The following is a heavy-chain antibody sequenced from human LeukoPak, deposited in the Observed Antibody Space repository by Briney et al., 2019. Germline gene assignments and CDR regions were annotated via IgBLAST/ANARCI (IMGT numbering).Heavy chain of an antibody. Sequence: ASVKVSCKASGGTFSSYAISWVRQAPGQGPEWMGGIIPIFGTANYAQKFQGRVTITADESTSTAYMELSSLRSEDTAVYYCARELRQQLAYYFDYWGQGTLVTVSS. J-gene: IGHJ4*02. CDR1: GGTFSSYA. CDR2: IIPIFGTA. CDR3: ARELRQQLAYYFDY. V-gene: IGHV1-69*01. D-gene: IGHD6-13*01.